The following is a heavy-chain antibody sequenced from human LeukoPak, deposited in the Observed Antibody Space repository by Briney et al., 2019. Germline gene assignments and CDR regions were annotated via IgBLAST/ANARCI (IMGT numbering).Heavy chain of an antibody. CDR1: DGSISDYY. CDR3: ARDAYYYDTSGYFVTDC. D-gene: IGHD3-22*01. V-gene: IGHV4-4*07. Sequence: SETLSLTCTVSDGSISDYYWSWIRQPAGKGLEWIGRIYTSGSTYYNPSLQSRVAMSVDASKNQFSLQLNSVTAADTAFYYCARDAYYYDTSGYFVTDCWGQGTLVTVSS. J-gene: IGHJ4*02. CDR2: IYTSGST.